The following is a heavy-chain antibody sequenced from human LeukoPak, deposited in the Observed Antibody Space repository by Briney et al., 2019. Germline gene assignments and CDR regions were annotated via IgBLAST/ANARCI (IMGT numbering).Heavy chain of an antibody. J-gene: IGHJ4*02. D-gene: IGHD3-22*01. V-gene: IGHV4-39*07. CDR2: IYYSGST. Sequence: SETLSLTCTVSGGSISSSSYYWGWIRQPPGKGLEWIGSIYYSGSTYYNPSLKSRVTISVDTSKNQFSLKLSSVTAADTAVYYCARVEPDDSSGYYIGYWGQGTLVTVSS. CDR1: GGSISSSSYY. CDR3: ARVEPDDSSGYYIGY.